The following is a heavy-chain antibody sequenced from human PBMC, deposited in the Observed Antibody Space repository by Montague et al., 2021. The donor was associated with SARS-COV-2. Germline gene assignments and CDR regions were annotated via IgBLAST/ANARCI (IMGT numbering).Heavy chain of an antibody. CDR3: ARDSYSSSWATPYWYFDL. V-gene: IGHV4-59*01. CDR2: IYYSGST. Sequence: SETLSLTCTVSGGSISSYYWSWIRQPPGKGLEWIGYIYYSGSTNYNPSLKSRVTISVDTSKNQFFLKLSSVTAADTAVYYCARDSYSSSWATPYWYFDLWGRGTLVTVSS. D-gene: IGHD6-13*01. CDR1: GGSISSYY. J-gene: IGHJ2*01.